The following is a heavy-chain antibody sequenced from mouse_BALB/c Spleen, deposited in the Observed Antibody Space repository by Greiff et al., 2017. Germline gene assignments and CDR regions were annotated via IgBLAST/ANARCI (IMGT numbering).Heavy chain of an antibody. CDR2: IDPETGGT. V-gene: IGHV1-15*01. D-gene: IGHD2-4*01. CDR3: TSMITTDSYFDY. CDR1: GYTFTDYE. Sequence: QVQLQQSGAELVRPGASVTLSCKASGYTFTDYEMHWVKQTPVHGLEWIGAIDPETGGTAYNQKFKGKATLTADKSSSTAYMELRSLTSEDSAVYYCTSMITTDSYFDYWGQGTTLTVSS. J-gene: IGHJ2*01.